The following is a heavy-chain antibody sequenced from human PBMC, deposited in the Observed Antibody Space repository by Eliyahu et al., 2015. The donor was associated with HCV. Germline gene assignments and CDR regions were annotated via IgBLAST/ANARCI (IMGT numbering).Heavy chain of an antibody. D-gene: IGHD2-15*01. Sequence: SQISGYYWSWIRQPPGKGLEWIGSIYHSGSTYYNPSLKSRVTIXLDMSKNQFSLKLSSVTAADTAVYYCAREHGLLPYVVGAFDIWGQGTMVTVSS. CDR2: IYHSGST. CDR1: SQISGYY. J-gene: IGHJ3*02. V-gene: IGHV4-38-2*02. CDR3: AREHGLLPYVVGAFDI.